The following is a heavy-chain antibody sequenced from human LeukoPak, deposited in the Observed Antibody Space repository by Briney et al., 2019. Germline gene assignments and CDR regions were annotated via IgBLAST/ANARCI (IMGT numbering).Heavy chain of an antibody. CDR1: GGSISSSSYY. V-gene: IGHV4-39*01. CDR2: IYYSGST. D-gene: IGHD1-26*01. CDR3: ARQTRYWEPPGFDY. J-gene: IGHJ4*02. Sequence: PSETLSLTCTVSGGSISSSSYYWGWIRQPPGKGLEWIGNIYYSGSTYYNPSLKSRVTISVDTSKTQFSLKLTSVTAADTAVHYCARQTRYWEPPGFDYWGQGTLVTVSS.